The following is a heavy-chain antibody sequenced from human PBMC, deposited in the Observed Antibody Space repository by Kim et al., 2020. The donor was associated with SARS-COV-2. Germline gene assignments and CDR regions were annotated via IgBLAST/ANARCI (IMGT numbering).Heavy chain of an antibody. Sequence: EAVKGRFTISRDNSKNTLYLQMNSLRAEDTAVYYCARGGGIAAAGTLGYWGQGTLVTVSS. V-gene: IGHV3-53*01. D-gene: IGHD6-13*01. J-gene: IGHJ4*02. CDR3: ARGGGIAAAGTLGY.